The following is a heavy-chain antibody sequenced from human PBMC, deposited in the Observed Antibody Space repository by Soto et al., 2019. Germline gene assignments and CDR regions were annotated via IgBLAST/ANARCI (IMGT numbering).Heavy chain of an antibody. Sequence: GSKRLSWAASGVTFYNAGINWVRKDQGKGLEWVGRIKSKTDGGTTDYAEPVKGRSAISRDDSNNMVYLQMNSLKIEDTAVYYCTTDSYSTIIIVRFDYWGHGTLVTVSS. CDR2: IKSKTDGGTT. CDR3: TTDSYSTIIIVRFDY. J-gene: IGHJ4*01. D-gene: IGHD3-22*01. CDR1: GVTFYNAG. V-gene: IGHV3-15*07.